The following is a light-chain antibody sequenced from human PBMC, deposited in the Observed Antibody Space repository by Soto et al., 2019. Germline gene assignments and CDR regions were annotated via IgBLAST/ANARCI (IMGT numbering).Light chain of an antibody. CDR3: QQYNRWPLT. CDR1: QNLSRY. J-gene: IGKJ4*01. CDR2: DAS. V-gene: IGKV3-11*01. Sequence: EVVLTQSPGTLSLSPGDRASLSCRASQNLSRYFLAWYQHKPGQAPRLLIFDASQRATGIPARFRGSGSGTDFTLTISSLEPEDFAVYYCQQYNRWPLTFGGGTKVDI.